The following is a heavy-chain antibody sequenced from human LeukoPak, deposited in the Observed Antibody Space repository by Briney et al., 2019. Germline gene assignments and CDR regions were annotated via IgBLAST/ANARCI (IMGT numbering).Heavy chain of an antibody. J-gene: IGHJ4*02. CDR2: IYSSGTT. CDR3: ARVEGYFDY. V-gene: IGHV4-39*01. Sequence: PAETQTLTCTVSGGSISSSSFYWGWIRQPPGKGLEWIGSIYSSGTTYYSPSLKSRVTISVDTSKNQFSLKLNSVTAADTAVYYCARVEGYFDYWGQGTPVTVSS. CDR1: GGSISSSSFY.